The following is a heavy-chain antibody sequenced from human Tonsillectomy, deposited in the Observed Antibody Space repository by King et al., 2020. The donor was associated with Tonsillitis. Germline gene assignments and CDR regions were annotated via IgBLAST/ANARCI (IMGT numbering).Heavy chain of an antibody. J-gene: IGHJ4*02. CDR1: GFTFSSYS. D-gene: IGHD3-22*01. Sequence: VQLVESGRGVVQPGRSLRLSCAASGFTFSSYSMHWVRQAPGKGLEWVAVISYDGNNKYYADSVKGRFTISRDNSKNTLYLQMNSLRAEDTAVFYCARAPGDYDSSGPNPPDYLDYWGQGTLVTVSS. V-gene: IGHV3-30-3*01. CDR2: ISYDGNNK. CDR3: ARAPGDYDSSGPNPPDYLDY.